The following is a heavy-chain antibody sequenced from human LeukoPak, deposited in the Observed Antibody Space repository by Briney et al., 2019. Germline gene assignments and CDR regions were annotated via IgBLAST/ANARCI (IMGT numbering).Heavy chain of an antibody. Sequence: ASVKVSCKASGYTFTGYYMHWVRQAPGQGLEWMGWINPNSGGTNYAQKFQGRVTMTRDTSISTAYMELSGLRSDDTAVYYCARGSIFGVVIYAFDIWGQGTMVTVSS. CDR2: INPNSGGT. V-gene: IGHV1-2*02. CDR3: ARGSIFGVVIYAFDI. D-gene: IGHD3-3*01. J-gene: IGHJ3*02. CDR1: GYTFTGYY.